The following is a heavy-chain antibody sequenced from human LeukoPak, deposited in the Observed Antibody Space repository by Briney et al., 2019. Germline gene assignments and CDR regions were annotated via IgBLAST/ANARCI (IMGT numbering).Heavy chain of an antibody. D-gene: IGHD5-12*01. CDR1: GGTFSSYA. Sequence: SVKVSCKASGGTFSSYAISWVRQAPGQGLEWMGGIIPIFGTANYAQKFQGRVTITTDESTSTAYMELSSLRSEDTAVYYCARVRYSGYESAFDIWGQGTMVTVSS. CDR3: ARVRYSGYESAFDI. CDR2: IIPIFGTA. V-gene: IGHV1-69*05. J-gene: IGHJ3*02.